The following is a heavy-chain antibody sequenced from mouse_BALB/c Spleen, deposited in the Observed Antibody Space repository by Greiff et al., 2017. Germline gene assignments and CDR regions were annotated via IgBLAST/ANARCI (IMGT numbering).Heavy chain of an antibody. D-gene: IGHD2-1*01. CDR2: ISYDGSN. V-gene: IGHV3-6*02. Sequence: VQLQQSGPGLVKPSQSLSLTCSVTGYSITSGYYWNWIRQFPGNKLEWMGYISYDGSNNYNPSLKNRISITRDTSKNQFFLKLNSVTTEDTATYYCARDGKRTYYFDDWGQGTTLTVSS. CDR1: GYSITSGYY. CDR3: ARDGKRTYYFDD. J-gene: IGHJ2*01.